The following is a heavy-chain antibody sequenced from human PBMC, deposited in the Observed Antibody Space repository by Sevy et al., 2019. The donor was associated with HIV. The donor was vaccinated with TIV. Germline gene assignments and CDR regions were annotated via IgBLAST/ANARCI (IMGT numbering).Heavy chain of an antibody. J-gene: IGHJ4*02. V-gene: IGHV3-9*01. CDR2: IGWNSGSV. Sequence: SLKISCAASGFRFEDYGMHWVRRAPGKGLEWVSGIGWNSGSVRYALSVKGRFTISRDNAKNLLYLQMNSLTSEDTALYYCAKDLLPYGSGSYPLDYWGQGTVVTVSS. D-gene: IGHD3-10*01. CDR3: AKDLLPYGSGSYPLDY. CDR1: GFRFEDYG.